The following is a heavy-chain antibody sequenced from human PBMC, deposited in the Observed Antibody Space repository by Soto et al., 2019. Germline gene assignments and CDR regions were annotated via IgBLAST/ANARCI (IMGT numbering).Heavy chain of an antibody. CDR2: ISAYNGNT. CDR3: ARDAAAGLNDY. Sequence: QVQLVQSGAEVKKPGASVKVSCKASGYTFTSYGISWVRQAPCQGLEWMGWISAYNGNTKYAQKFHGRVTMTTDTSTGTAYMEVRSLLSDDTAVYYCARDAAAGLNDYWGQVTLVTVSS. J-gene: IGHJ4*02. CDR1: GYTFTSYG. D-gene: IGHD6-13*01. V-gene: IGHV1-18*01.